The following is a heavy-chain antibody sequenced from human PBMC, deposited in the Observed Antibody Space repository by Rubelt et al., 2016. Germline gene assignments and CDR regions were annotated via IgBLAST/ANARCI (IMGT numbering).Heavy chain of an antibody. V-gene: IGHV3-66*01. CDR2: MYSGGST. J-gene: IGHJ4*02. Sequence: EGQLVQSGGGLVQPGGSLRLSCAASGFTFSSYAMSWVRQAPGNGLEWVSVMYSGGSTYYADSVKGIFNIPRDNSKNTLYLQMNRLKTEDTAVYYCTTDIPPAPAYGIDYWGQGTLVTVAS. D-gene: IGHD2-21*01. CDR1: GFTFSSYA. CDR3: TTDIPPAPAYGIDY.